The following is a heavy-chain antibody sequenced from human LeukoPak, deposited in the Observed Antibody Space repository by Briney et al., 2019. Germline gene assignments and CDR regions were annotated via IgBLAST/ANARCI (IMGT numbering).Heavy chain of an antibody. CDR3: ARRKDSSRWNGRDNCFDP. D-gene: IGHD3-22*01. CDR1: GDSIRNYS. CDR2: IDSSGRS. Sequence: SETLSLTCTVSGDSIRNYSWNWIRQTPGKGLEWIGYIDSSGRSLYIPSFHSRVIISRDRSKPQFSLKLSAVTAADTAGYYFARRKDSSRWNGRDNCFDPWGQGTLVTVSS. V-gene: IGHV4-59*08. J-gene: IGHJ5*02.